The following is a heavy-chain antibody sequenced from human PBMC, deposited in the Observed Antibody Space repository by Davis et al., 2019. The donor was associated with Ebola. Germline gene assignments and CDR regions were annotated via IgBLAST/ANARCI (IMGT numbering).Heavy chain of an antibody. CDR3: AIGLRKGQQLVWGNWFDP. D-gene: IGHD6-13*01. V-gene: IGHV1-69*06. Sequence: SVKVSCKASGGTFSSYAISWVRQAPGQGLEWMGGIIPIFGTANYAQKFQGRVTITADKSTSTAYMELSSLRSEDTAVYYCAIGLRKGQQLVWGNWFDPWGQGTLVTVSS. CDR1: GGTFSSYA. CDR2: IIPIFGTA. J-gene: IGHJ5*02.